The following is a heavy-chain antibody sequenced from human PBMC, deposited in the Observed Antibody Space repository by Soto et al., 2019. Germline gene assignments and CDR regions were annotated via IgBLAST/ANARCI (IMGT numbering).Heavy chain of an antibody. Sequence: GGSLRLSCAASGFTFSSYAMHWVRQAPGKGLEWVAVISYDGSNKYYADSVKGRFTISRDNSKNTLYLQMNSLRAEDTAVYYCARDHVVVADTPRSYYYYYGMDVWGQGTTVTVSS. V-gene: IGHV3-30-3*01. D-gene: IGHD2-15*01. CDR1: GFTFSSYA. J-gene: IGHJ6*02. CDR2: ISYDGSNK. CDR3: ARDHVVVADTPRSYYYYYGMDV.